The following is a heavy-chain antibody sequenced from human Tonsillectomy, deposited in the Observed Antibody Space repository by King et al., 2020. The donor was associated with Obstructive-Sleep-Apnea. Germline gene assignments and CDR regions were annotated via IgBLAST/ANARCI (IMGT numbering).Heavy chain of an antibody. V-gene: IGHV3-30*14. J-gene: IGHJ4*02. CDR3: AREGEVGAIWMESGVAFDY. D-gene: IGHD1-26*01. CDR2: ISYDGSNK. CDR1: GFTFSSYA. Sequence: VQLVESGGGVAQPGRSLRLSCAASGFTFSSYAMHCVRQVPGKGREWVAVISYDGSNKYYADSVKGPFTISRDNSKNTLYLQMNSLRAEDTAVSYCAREGEVGAIWMESGVAFDYWGQGTLVTVSS.